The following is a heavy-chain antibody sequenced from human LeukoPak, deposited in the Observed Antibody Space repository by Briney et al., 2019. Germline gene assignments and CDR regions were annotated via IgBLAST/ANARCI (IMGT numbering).Heavy chain of an antibody. CDR2: IYYIGDT. J-gene: IGHJ4*02. CDR3: ARHHPPWYSSGRESY. CDR1: GASISTSRDY. V-gene: IGHV4-39*01. Sequence: SETLSLTCTVSGASISTSRDYWGWIRQPPGKGLEWIGSIYYIGDTYYNPSLKSRVTISVDTSKNQFSLKLSSVTAADTAVYYCARHHPPWYSSGRESYWGQGTLVTVSS. D-gene: IGHD6-19*01.